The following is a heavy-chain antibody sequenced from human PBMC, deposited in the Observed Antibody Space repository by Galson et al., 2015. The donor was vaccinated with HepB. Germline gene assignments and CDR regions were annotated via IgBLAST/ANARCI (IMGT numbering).Heavy chain of an antibody. Sequence: SLRLSCAASGFTFNKYAMNWVRQAPGKGLEWVSHINYRGVDTYYADSVKGRFTISRDNSKNTLSLQMNSLRAEDTAVYYCAKNLLSTYGFDLWGQGTLVTVSP. CDR2: INYRGVDT. CDR3: AKNLLSTYGFDL. D-gene: IGHD2/OR15-2a*01. J-gene: IGHJ4*02. V-gene: IGHV3-23*01. CDR1: GFTFNKYA.